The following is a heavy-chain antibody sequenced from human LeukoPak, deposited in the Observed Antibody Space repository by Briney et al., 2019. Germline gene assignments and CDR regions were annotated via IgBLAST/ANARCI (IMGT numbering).Heavy chain of an antibody. Sequence: ASVKVSCKASGYTFTSYYMHWVRQAPGQGLEWMGIINPSGGSTSYAQKFQGRVTMTTDTSTSTAYMELRSLRSDDTAVYYCARDKEWTARASYYYYGMDVWGQGTTVTVSS. CDR2: INPSGGST. J-gene: IGHJ6*02. V-gene: IGHV1-46*01. D-gene: IGHD6-6*01. CDR1: GYTFTSYY. CDR3: ARDKEWTARASYYYYGMDV.